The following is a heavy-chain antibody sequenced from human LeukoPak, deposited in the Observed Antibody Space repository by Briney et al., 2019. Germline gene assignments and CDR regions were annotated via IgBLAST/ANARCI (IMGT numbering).Heavy chain of an antibody. Sequence: SVKVPCKASGGTFSSYAISWVRQAPGQGLEWMGGIIPIFGTANYAQKFQGRVTITTDESTSTAYMELSSLRSEDTAVYYCASPETYYDFWSGYVPQYDYWGQGTLVTVSS. CDR3: ASPETYYDFWSGYVPQYDY. D-gene: IGHD3-3*01. CDR2: IIPIFGTA. J-gene: IGHJ4*02. CDR1: GGTFSSYA. V-gene: IGHV1-69*05.